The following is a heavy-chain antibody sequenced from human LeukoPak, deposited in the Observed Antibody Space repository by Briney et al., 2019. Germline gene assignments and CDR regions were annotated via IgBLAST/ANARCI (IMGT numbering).Heavy chain of an antibody. CDR3: AKDSSSGWYFGAFDI. J-gene: IGHJ3*02. Sequence: GGSLRFSCAASGFTFSSYGMHWVRQAPGKGLEWVAVISYDGSNKYYADSVKGRFTISRDNSKNTLYLQMNSLRAEDTAVYYCAKDSSSGWYFGAFDIWGQGTMVTVSS. CDR1: GFTFSSYG. V-gene: IGHV3-30*18. CDR2: ISYDGSNK. D-gene: IGHD6-19*01.